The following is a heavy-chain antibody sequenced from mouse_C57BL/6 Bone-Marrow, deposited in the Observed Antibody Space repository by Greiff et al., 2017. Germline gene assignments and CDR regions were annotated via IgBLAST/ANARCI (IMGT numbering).Heavy chain of an antibody. V-gene: IGHV1-50*01. J-gene: IGHJ2*01. CDR3: ARDDGYYSFDY. Sequence: VQLQQPGAELVKPGASVKLSCKASGYTFTSYWMQWVKQRPGQGLEWIGEIDPSDSYTNYNQKFKGKATLTVDTSSSTAYMQLSSLTSEDSAVYHCARDDGYYSFDYWGQGTTLTVSS. CDR1: GYTFTSYW. CDR2: IDPSDSYT. D-gene: IGHD2-3*01.